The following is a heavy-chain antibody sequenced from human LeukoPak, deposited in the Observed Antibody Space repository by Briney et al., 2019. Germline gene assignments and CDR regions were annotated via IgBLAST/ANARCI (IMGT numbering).Heavy chain of an antibody. J-gene: IGHJ4*02. CDR2: ISSSSSYI. Sequence: GGSLRLSCAASGFTFSSYSMNWVRQAPGKGLEWVSSISSSSSYIYYADSLKGRFTISRDNAKNSLYLQMNSLRAEDTAVYYCARAGSGSYQGDYWGQGTLVTVSS. V-gene: IGHV3-21*01. D-gene: IGHD1-26*01. CDR3: ARAGSGSYQGDY. CDR1: GFTFSSYS.